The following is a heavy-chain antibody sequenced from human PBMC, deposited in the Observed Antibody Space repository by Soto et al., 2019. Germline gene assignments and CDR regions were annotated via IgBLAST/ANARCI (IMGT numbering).Heavy chain of an antibody. CDR2: ISSTTNYI. CDR1: GFTFTRYS. J-gene: IGHJ4*02. V-gene: IGHV3-21*06. CDR3: ARESEDLTSNFDY. Sequence: LTLSCAASGFTFTRYSMNWVRQAPGKGLEWVSSISSTTNYIYYGDSMKGRFTISRDNAKNSLYLEMNSLRAEDTAVYYCARESEDLTSNFDYWGQGTLVTVSS.